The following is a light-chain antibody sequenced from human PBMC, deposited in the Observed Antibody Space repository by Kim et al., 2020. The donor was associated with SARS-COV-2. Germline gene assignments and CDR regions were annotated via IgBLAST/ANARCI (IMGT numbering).Light chain of an antibody. V-gene: IGLV2-11*03. J-gene: IGLJ3*02. Sequence: GQSVTLSCTGTSSDVGGYNYVSWYQQYPGKAPNLIIYNFSKRPSGVPDRFSGSNSGNTASLTISGLQAEDEADYYCCSYAGNYIRVFGGGTKVTVL. CDR1: SSDVGGYNY. CDR2: NFS. CDR3: CSYAGNYIRV.